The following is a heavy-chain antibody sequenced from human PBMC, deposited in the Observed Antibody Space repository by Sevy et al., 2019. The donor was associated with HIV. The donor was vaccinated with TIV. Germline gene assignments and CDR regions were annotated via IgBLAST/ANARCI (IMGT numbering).Heavy chain of an antibody. V-gene: IGHV3-30-3*01. CDR2: ISYDGSNK. CDR3: ARVPSPGGSYYTDY. J-gene: IGHJ4*02. Sequence: GGSRRLSCAASGFTFSSYAMHWVRQAPGKGLEWVAVISYDGSNKYYADSVKGRFTISRDNSKNTLYLQMNSLRAEDTAVYYCARVPSPGGSYYTDYWGQGTLVTVSS. CDR1: GFTFSSYA. D-gene: IGHD1-26*01.